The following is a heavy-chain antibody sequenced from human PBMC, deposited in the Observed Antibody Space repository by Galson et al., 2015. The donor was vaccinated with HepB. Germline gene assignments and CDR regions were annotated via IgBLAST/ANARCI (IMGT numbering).Heavy chain of an antibody. CDR3: ANDYYGSGSYYRGY. D-gene: IGHD3-10*01. Sequence: SLRLSCAASGFTFSSYAMSWVRQAPGKGLEWVSAISGSGGSTYYADSVKGRFTISRDNSKNTLYLQMNSLRAEDTAVYYCANDYYGSGSYYRGYWGQGTLVTVSS. CDR1: GFTFSSYA. J-gene: IGHJ4*02. CDR2: ISGSGGST. V-gene: IGHV3-23*01.